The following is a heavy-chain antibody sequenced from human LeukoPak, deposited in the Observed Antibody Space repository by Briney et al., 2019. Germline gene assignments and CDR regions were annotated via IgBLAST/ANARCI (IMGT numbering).Heavy chain of an antibody. CDR1: GFSFSSYT. CDR3: ARGVIAATGFDY. CDR2: ISCTGTYI. V-gene: IGHV3-21*01. J-gene: IGHJ4*02. Sequence: GGSLRLSCAASGFSFSSYTLNWVRQAPGKGLEWVSLISCTGTYIYYADSVKGRFTISRDDAKNSLYLQMNSLKAEDTAVYYCARGVIAATGFDYWGQGTLVTVSS. D-gene: IGHD6-13*01.